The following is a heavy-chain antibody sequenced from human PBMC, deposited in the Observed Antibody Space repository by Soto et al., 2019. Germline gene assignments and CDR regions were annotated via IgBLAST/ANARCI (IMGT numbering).Heavy chain of an antibody. V-gene: IGHV3-23*01. CDR3: AKNQERELPRVIDF. CDR2: MSGSSSTT. J-gene: IGHJ4*02. D-gene: IGHD1-7*01. CDR1: GLTFSNYA. Sequence: EVRLLESGGGLVKPGGSLRLSCATSGLTFSNYAMSWVRQAPGGGLEWVSSMSGSSSTTYYADSVRGRFTISRDRSINTLYLQMSSLRAEDTALYYCAKNQERELPRVIDFWGQGTLVTVSS.